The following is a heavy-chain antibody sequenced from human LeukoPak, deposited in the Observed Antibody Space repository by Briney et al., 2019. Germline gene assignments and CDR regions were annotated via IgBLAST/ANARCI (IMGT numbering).Heavy chain of an antibody. J-gene: IGHJ4*02. CDR3: FTDLLAHWETF. CDR1: GLTFSGAW. D-gene: IGHD1-26*01. CDR2: IKSKVDGETT. Sequence: PGGSLRLSCAVSGLTFSGAWMSWVRQAPGKGLEWVARIKSKVDGETTEYGAPVKGRFVVSRDDSKNTLYLHMNSLKTADTAVYYCFTDLLAHWETFWGQGTLVTVSS. V-gene: IGHV3-15*01.